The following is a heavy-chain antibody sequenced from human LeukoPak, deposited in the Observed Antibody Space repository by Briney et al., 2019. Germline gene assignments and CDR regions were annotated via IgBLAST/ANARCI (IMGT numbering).Heavy chain of an antibody. CDR1: GYTFTSYD. V-gene: IGHV1-8*03. CDR3: ARGAASSKYYYYYYMDV. D-gene: IGHD6-13*01. J-gene: IGHJ6*03. CDR2: MNPNSGNT. Sequence: ASVKVPCKASGYTFTSYDINWVRQATGQGLEWMGWMNPNSGNTGYAQKFQGRVTITRNTSISTAYMELSSLRSEDTAVYYCARGAASSKYYYYYYMDVWGKGTTVTVSS.